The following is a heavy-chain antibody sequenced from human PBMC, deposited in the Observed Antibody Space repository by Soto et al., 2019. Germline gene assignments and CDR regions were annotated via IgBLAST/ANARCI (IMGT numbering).Heavy chain of an antibody. V-gene: IGHV3-43*01. Sequence: EVQLVESGGVVVQPGGSLRVSCAASGFTFDDYTMHWVRQAPGKGLQWVSLISWDGGTTYYADSVKGRFTISRDNSKNSLYLQMNSLTTEDTALYYCAQDAYGDYYFQHWGQGTLVMVSS. CDR3: AQDAYGDYYFQH. CDR1: GFTFDDYT. J-gene: IGHJ1*01. D-gene: IGHD4-17*01. CDR2: ISWDGGTT.